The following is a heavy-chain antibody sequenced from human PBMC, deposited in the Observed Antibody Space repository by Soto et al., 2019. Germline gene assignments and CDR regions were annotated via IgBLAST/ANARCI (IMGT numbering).Heavy chain of an antibody. CDR1: GFTFSSYD. CDR3: ARGPLKIYDFWSGPSYGMDV. Sequence: GGSLRLSCAASGFTFSSYDMQWVRQATGKGLEWVSAIGTAGDTYYPGSVKGRFTISRENAKNSLYLQMNSLRAEDTAVYYCARGPLKIYDFWSGPSYGMDVWGQGTTVTVSS. V-gene: IGHV3-13*01. J-gene: IGHJ6*02. D-gene: IGHD3-3*01. CDR2: IGTAGDT.